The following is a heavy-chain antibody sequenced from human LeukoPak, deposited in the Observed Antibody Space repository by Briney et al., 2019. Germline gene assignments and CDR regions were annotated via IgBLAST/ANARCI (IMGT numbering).Heavy chain of an antibody. CDR2: ISGHNGNT. D-gene: IGHD3-22*01. J-gene: IGHJ4*02. V-gene: IGHV1-18*01. CDR3: ARDGGYYYDSSGYYFEY. CDR1: GNTFTSYG. Sequence: ASVKVSCKASGNTFTSYGISWVRQAPGQGLEWMGWISGHNGNTNYAQKLQGRVTMTTDTSTSTAYRELRSLRSDDTAVYYCARDGGYYYDSSGYYFEYWGQGTLVTVSS.